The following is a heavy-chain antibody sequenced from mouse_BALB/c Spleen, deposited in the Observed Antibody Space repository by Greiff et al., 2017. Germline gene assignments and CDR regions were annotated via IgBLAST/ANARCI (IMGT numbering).Heavy chain of an antibody. Sequence: QVQLQQSGPSLVQPSQSLSITCTVSGFSLTSYGVHWVRQSPGKGLEWLGVIWRGGSTDYNAAFMSRLSITKDNSKSQVFFKINSLQADDTAIYYCAKTLTGTSKAMDYWGQGTSVTVSS. CDR3: AKTLTGTSKAMDY. J-gene: IGHJ4*01. D-gene: IGHD4-1*01. CDR1: GFSLTSYG. V-gene: IGHV2-5-1*01. CDR2: IWRGGST.